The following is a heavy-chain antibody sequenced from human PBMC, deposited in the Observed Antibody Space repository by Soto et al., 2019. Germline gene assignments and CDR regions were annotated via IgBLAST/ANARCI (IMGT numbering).Heavy chain of an antibody. CDR3: ARDVGPYYDILTGYQN. CDR2: ISAYNGNT. Sequence: ASVKVSCKASGYTFTSYGMSWVRQAPGQGLEWMGWISAYNGNTNYAQKLQGRVTMTTDTSTSTAYMELRSLRSDDTAVYYCARDVGPYYDILTGYQNWGQGTLVTVSS. CDR1: GYTFTSYG. J-gene: IGHJ4*02. V-gene: IGHV1-18*01. D-gene: IGHD3-9*01.